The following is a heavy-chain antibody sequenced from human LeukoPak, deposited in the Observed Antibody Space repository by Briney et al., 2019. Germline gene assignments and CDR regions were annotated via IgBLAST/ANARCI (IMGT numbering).Heavy chain of an antibody. CDR3: ARQEYSSSVPDY. J-gene: IGHJ4*02. CDR2: IYPDDSDT. D-gene: IGHD2/OR15-2a*01. V-gene: IGHV5-51*01. Sequence: GESLKISCQGSEYSFSNYWVAWVRQMPGKGLEWMGIIYPDDSDTRYSPSFQGQVTMSADKSISTAYLQWSSLKASDTAMYFCARQEYSSSVPDYWGQGTLVTVFS. CDR1: EYSFSNYW.